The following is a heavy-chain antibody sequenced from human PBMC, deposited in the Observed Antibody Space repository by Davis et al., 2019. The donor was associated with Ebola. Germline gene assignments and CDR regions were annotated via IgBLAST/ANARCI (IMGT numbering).Heavy chain of an antibody. CDR2: ISAYNGNT. D-gene: IGHD6-6*01. Sequence: ASVKVSCKASGYTFTSFGVSWVRQAPGQGLEWMGWISAYNGNTYYAQKVQDRVTMTTDTSTNTADMELRSLRSDDTAVYYCALGVGKYSSPDYWGQGTLVTVSS. CDR1: GYTFTSFG. CDR3: ALGVGKYSSPDY. V-gene: IGHV1-18*04. J-gene: IGHJ4*02.